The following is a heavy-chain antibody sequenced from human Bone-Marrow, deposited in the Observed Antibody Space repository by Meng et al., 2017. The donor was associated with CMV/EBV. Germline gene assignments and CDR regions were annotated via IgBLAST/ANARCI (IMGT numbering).Heavy chain of an antibody. V-gene: IGHV3-21*01. J-gene: IGHJ5*02. CDR1: FTSDTYI. CDR3: ARSRRGVVVPAAPNWFDP. CDR2: ISSSSSTI. D-gene: IGHD2-2*01. Sequence: FTSDTYIRIWIRQAPGKGLEWFSSISSSSSTIYYAYSVKGRFTISRDNTKNSLYLQRNSLRAEDAAVYYCARSRRGVVVPAAPNWFDPWGQGTLVTVSS.